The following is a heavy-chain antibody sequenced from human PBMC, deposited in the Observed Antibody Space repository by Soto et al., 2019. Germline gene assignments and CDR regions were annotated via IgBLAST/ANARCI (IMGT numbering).Heavy chain of an antibody. CDR2: IYSGGST. Sequence: PGGSLRLSCAASGFTVSSNYMSWVRQAPGKGLEWVSVIYSGGSTYYADSVKGRFTISRDNSKNTLYLQMNSLRAEDTAVYYCASGDTAIALDYWGQGTLGTVSS. V-gene: IGHV3-53*01. CDR1: GFTVSSNY. CDR3: ASGDTAIALDY. J-gene: IGHJ4*02. D-gene: IGHD5-18*01.